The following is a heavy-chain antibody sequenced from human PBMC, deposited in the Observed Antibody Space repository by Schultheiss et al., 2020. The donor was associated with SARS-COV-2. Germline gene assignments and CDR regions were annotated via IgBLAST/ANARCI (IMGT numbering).Heavy chain of an antibody. Sequence: ASVKVSCKASGYTFTSYYMHWVRQAPGQGLEWMGIINPSGGSTSYAQKFQGRVTMTRDTSTSTVYMELSSLRSEDTAVYYCAKDPVGYGSGSYQPFDYWGQGTLVTVSS. CDR2: INPSGGST. CDR3: AKDPVGYGSGSYQPFDY. V-gene: IGHV1-46*01. D-gene: IGHD3-10*01. CDR1: GYTFTSYY. J-gene: IGHJ4*02.